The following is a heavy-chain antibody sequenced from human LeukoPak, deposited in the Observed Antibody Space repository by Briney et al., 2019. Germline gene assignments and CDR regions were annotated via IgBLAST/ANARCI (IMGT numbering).Heavy chain of an antibody. D-gene: IGHD5-12*01. V-gene: IGHV3-21*01. CDR1: GFTFSSYS. Sequence: GGSLRLSCAASGFTFSSYSMNWVRQAPGKGLEWVSFISGSSSYMSYADSVKGRFTISRDNAKNSLYLQMNSLRAEDTAVYYCARVGSGCPADWGQGTLVAVSS. CDR3: ARVGSGCPAD. CDR2: ISGSSSYM. J-gene: IGHJ4*02.